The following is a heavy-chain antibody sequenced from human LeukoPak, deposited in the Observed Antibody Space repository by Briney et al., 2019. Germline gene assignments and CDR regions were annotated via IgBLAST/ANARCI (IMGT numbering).Heavy chain of an antibody. J-gene: IGHJ4*02. Sequence: GGSLRLSCAASGFTFSSYAMHWVRQAPGKGLEWVAVISDDGSNKYYADSVKGRFTISRDNAKNSLYLQMNSLRAEDTALYYCAKDIFRYFDSPPGFDYWGQGTLVTVSS. V-gene: IGHV3-30*04. CDR2: ISDDGSNK. CDR1: GFTFSSYA. D-gene: IGHD3-9*01. CDR3: AKDIFRYFDSPPGFDY.